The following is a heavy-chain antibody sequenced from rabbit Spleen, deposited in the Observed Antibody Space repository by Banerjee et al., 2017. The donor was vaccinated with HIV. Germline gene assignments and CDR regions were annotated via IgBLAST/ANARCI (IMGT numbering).Heavy chain of an antibody. V-gene: IGHV1S45*01. Sequence: QQQLEESGGGLVQPEGSLTLTCIASGVSFSGNSYMCWVRQAPGKGLEWITCINMVTGKSVYASWAKGRFIMSRTSSTKVTLQMTSLTAADTATYFCARDTSSSFSSYGMDLWGPGTLVTVS. D-gene: IGHD1-1*01. CDR3: ARDTSSSFSSYGMDL. CDR2: INMVTGKS. CDR1: GVSFSGNSY. J-gene: IGHJ6*01.